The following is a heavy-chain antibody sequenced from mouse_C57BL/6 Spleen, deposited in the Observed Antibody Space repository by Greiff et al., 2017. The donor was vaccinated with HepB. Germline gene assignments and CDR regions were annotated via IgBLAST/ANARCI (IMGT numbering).Heavy chain of an antibody. D-gene: IGHD1-1*01. CDR3: ARSPITTVVASPFDY. CDR2: INPNNGGT. J-gene: IGHJ2*01. Sequence: EVQLQQSGPELVKPGASVKMSCKASGYTFTDYNMHWVKQSHGKSLEWIGYINPNNGGTSYNQKFKGKATLTVNKSSSTAYMELRSLTSEESAVYYCARSPITTVVASPFDYWGQGTTLTVSS. CDR1: GYTFTDYN. V-gene: IGHV1-22*01.